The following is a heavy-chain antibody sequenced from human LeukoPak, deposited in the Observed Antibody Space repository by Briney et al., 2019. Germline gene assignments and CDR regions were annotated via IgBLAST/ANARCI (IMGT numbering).Heavy chain of an antibody. Sequence: GGSLRLSCAASGFTFSSYAMSWVRQAPGKGLEWVSAISGSGGSTYYADSVKGRFTISRDNSKNTLYLQMNSLRAEDTAVYYCAKDQCSSTSCYYNTYYGMDVWGQGTTVTVSS. CDR3: AKDQCSSTSCYYNTYYGMDV. CDR2: ISGSGGST. CDR1: GFTFSSYA. D-gene: IGHD2-2*01. J-gene: IGHJ6*02. V-gene: IGHV3-23*01.